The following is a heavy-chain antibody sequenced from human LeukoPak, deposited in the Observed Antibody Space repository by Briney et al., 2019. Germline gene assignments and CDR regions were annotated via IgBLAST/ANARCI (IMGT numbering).Heavy chain of an antibody. J-gene: IGHJ4*02. V-gene: IGHV4-59*01. CDR3: ARGTVTTDLSYYFDY. Sequence: SETLSLTCTVSGGSISSYYWSWIRQPPGKGLEWIGYIYYSGSTNYNPSLKSRVTISVDTSKNQFSLKLSSVTAADTAVYYCARGTVTTDLSYYFDYWGQGTLVTVSS. CDR1: GGSISSYY. D-gene: IGHD4-17*01. CDR2: IYYSGST.